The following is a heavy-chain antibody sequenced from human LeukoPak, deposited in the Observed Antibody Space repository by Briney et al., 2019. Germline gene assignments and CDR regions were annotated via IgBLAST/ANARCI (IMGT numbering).Heavy chain of an antibody. J-gene: IGHJ6*02. D-gene: IGHD2-2*01. CDR3: ARVDRCSSTSCYRAYYGMDV. CDR1: GGSISSYY. Sequence: PSETLSLTCTVSGGSISSYYWSWIRQPPGKGLGWIGYIYYSGSTNYNPSLKSRVTISVDTSKNQFSLKLSSVTAADTAVYYCARVDRCSSTSCYRAYYGMDVWGQGTTVTVSS. V-gene: IGHV4-59*01. CDR2: IYYSGST.